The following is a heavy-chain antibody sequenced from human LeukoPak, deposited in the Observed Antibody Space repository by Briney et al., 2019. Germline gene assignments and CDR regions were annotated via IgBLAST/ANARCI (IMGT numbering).Heavy chain of an antibody. CDR1: GDSVSSNSVT. Sequence: SQTLSLTCAISGDSVSSNSVTWNWIRQSPSRGLEWLGRTYHRSTWYNDYAVSVRGRITVNPDTSKNQFSLHLNSVTPEDTAVYYCSRRLTQYDCFDPWGQGILVTVSS. V-gene: IGHV6-1*01. CDR2: TYHRSTWYN. J-gene: IGHJ5*02. CDR3: SRRLTQYDCFDP. D-gene: IGHD2-2*01.